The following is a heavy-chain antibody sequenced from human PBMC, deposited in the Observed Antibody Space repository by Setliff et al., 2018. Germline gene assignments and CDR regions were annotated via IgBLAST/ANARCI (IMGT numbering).Heavy chain of an antibody. CDR1: GCTFTSYA. V-gene: IGHV1-3*01. Sequence: EASVKVSCKASGCTFTSYAMHWVRQAPGQRLEWMGWISAYNGNTNYAQKLQGRVTMTADTSTSTVYMELSSLRSEDTAVYYCARALDYLDYWGQGTLVTVSS. CDR2: ISAYNGNT. CDR3: ARALDYLDY. J-gene: IGHJ4*02.